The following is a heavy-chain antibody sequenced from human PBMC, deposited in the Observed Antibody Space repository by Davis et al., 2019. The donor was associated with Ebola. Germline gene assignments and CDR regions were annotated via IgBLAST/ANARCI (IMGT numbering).Heavy chain of an antibody. V-gene: IGHV4-34*01. CDR2: VNHSGRA. D-gene: IGHD3-10*01. CDR3: ARQVGSGSYYRARYYYYGMDV. J-gene: IGHJ6*02. Sequence: MPSETLSLTCAVYGGSSSGYYWRWIRYSPGTGPAWIGEVNHSGRANYNPSLKSRVTISLDTSKNQFSLKLSSVTAADTAVYYCARQVGSGSYYRARYYYYGMDVWGQGTTVTVSS. CDR1: GGSSSGYY.